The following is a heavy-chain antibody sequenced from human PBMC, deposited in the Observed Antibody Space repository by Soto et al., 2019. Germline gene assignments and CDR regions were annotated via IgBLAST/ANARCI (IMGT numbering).Heavy chain of an antibody. CDR2: IYSGNTT. Sequence: EVQLVESGGGLVQPGRSLRLSCAASGLTVSSNYMAWVRQAPGKGLECVSVIYSGNTTYYADSVKGRFTISRHNSKNTLYLQMNSLRPEDTAIYYCAKIARWYFDLWGRGTLVTVAS. CDR3: AKIARWYFDL. V-gene: IGHV3-53*04. CDR1: GLTVSSNY. J-gene: IGHJ2*01.